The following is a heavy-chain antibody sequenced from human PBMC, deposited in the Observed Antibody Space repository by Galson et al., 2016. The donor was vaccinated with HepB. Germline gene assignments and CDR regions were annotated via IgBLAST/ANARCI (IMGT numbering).Heavy chain of an antibody. Sequence: SLRLSCAASGFTFRNYGMTWVRQAPGKGLEVVSSISRSGDSTDYADSVKGRFTISRDNSKNTLSLQMNRLTADDTAIYYCLQGGTAPAVWDKGTTVTVSS. CDR2: ISRSGDST. D-gene: IGHD6-25*01. J-gene: IGHJ6*04. CDR3: LQGGTAPAV. V-gene: IGHV3-23*01. CDR1: GFTFRNYG.